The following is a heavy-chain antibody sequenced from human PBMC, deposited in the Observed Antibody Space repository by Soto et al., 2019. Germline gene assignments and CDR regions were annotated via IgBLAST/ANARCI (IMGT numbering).Heavy chain of an antibody. CDR3: ARLGAYYQSLDP. D-gene: IGHD2-21*01. CDR2: IYYTGST. J-gene: IGHJ5*02. V-gene: IGHV4-61*08. CDR1: GGSISSGGYS. Sequence: SETLSLTCAVSGGSISSGGYSWSWIRQPPGKGLEWIGYIYYTGSTSYNPSLKSRVTLSLDTSKRQFSLRLTSVTASDTAVYNCARLGAYYQSLDPWGQGSPVTVSS.